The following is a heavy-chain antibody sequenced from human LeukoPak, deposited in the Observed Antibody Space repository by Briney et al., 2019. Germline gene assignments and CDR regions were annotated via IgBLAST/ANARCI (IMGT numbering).Heavy chain of an antibody. CDR2: ISSSSSTM. CDR1: GFTFSSYW. D-gene: IGHD2-2*01. Sequence: GGSLRLSCAASGFTFSSYWMSWVRQAPGKGLEWVSYISSSSSTMYYADSVKGRFTISRDNAKSSLYLQMNSLRAEDTAVYYCARSGGVVVPAEGPQGHYYYSYYMDVWGKGTTVTVSS. J-gene: IGHJ6*03. CDR3: ARSGGVVVPAEGPQGHYYYSYYMDV. V-gene: IGHV3-48*01.